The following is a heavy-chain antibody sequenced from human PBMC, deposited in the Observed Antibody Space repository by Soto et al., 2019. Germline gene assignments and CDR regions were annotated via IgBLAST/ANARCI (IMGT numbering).Heavy chain of an antibody. Sequence: QVQLVESGGGVVQPGRSLRLSCAASGFTFSSYAMHWVRQAPGKGLEWVAVISYAGSNKYYADSVKGRFTISRDNSKKMLSLQMNSRRAEDTAVYDCARLRGRAFDIWGQGTMVNVSS. D-gene: IGHD3-16*01. CDR1: GFTFSSYA. CDR3: ARLRGRAFDI. J-gene: IGHJ3*02. CDR2: ISYAGSNK. V-gene: IGHV3-30-3*01.